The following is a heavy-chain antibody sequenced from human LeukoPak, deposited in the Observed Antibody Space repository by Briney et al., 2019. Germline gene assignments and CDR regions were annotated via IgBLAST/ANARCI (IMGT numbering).Heavy chain of an antibody. CDR1: GFTFSAYA. D-gene: IGHD2-15*01. CDR2: ISSSSDTI. V-gene: IGHV3-48*02. CDR3: ARDGYCSSGSCYGSYDY. Sequence: GGSLRLSCAVSGFTFSAYAIYWFRQAPGKGLEWVSYISSSSDTIYYADSVKGRFTISRDNAKNSLYLQMNSLRDEDTAVYYCARDGYCSSGSCYGSYDYWGQGTLVTVSS. J-gene: IGHJ4*02.